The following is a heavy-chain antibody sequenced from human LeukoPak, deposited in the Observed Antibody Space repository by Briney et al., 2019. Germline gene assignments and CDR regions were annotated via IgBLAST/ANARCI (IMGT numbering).Heavy chain of an antibody. Sequence: PGGSLRLSCAASGFSLSSYGMNWVRQAPGKGLEWVGGIKFDGIQEFYADSVKGRFTVSKDTSKTTLHLQMDSLRAEATAVYYCASGSSGHYYDSSGYEYWGQGTLVTVSS. CDR2: IKFDGIQE. CDR3: ASGSSGHYYDSSGYEY. CDR1: GFSLSSYG. V-gene: IGHV3-33*05. D-gene: IGHD3-22*01. J-gene: IGHJ4*02.